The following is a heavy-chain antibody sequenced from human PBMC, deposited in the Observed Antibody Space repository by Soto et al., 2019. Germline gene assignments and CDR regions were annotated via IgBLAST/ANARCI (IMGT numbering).Heavy chain of an antibody. D-gene: IGHD1-26*01. V-gene: IGHV3-33*01. J-gene: IGHJ4*02. Sequence: QVQLVESGGGVVQPGRSLRLSCAASVFTFSNYAMHWVRQAPGKGLEWVAVLWDDGSNKFYADPVKGRFTISRDTSKNTLYLQMNSLRAEDTAVYYCVRREGYYFDYWGQGTLVTVSS. CDR3: VRREGYYFDY. CDR2: LWDDGSNK. CDR1: VFTFSNYA.